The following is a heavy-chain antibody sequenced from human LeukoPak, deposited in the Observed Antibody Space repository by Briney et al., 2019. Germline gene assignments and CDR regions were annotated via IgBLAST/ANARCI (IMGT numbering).Heavy chain of an antibody. CDR2: ISSNGGST. Sequence: PGGSLRLSCAASGFTFNSYAMHWVRQAPGKGLEYVSAISSNGGSTHYANSVKGRFTISRDNPKNTLYLQMGSLRAEDMAVYYCARGPGVTYYYYYYMDVWGKGTTVTVSS. CDR1: GFTFNSYA. V-gene: IGHV3-64*01. D-gene: IGHD2-21*02. CDR3: ARGPGVTYYYYYYMDV. J-gene: IGHJ6*03.